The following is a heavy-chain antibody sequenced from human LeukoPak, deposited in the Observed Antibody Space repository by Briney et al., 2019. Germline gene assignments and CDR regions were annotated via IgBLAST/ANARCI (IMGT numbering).Heavy chain of an antibody. CDR3: ARPSYWYFDL. J-gene: IGHJ2*01. Sequence: KPSETLSLTCAVYGGSFSGYYWSWTRQPPGKGLEWIGEINHSGSTNYNPSLKSRVTISVDTSKNQFSLKLSSVTAADTAVYYCARPSYWYFDLWGRGTLVTVSS. CDR2: INHSGST. V-gene: IGHV4-34*01. CDR1: GGSFSGYY.